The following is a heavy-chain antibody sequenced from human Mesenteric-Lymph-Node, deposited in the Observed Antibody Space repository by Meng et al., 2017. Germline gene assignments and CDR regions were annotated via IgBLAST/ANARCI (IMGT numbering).Heavy chain of an antibody. CDR1: GGSISSGGYS. CDR3: ARVGQWLPIDY. CDR2: IYHSGST. V-gene: IGHV4-30-2*01. J-gene: IGHJ4*02. D-gene: IGHD6-19*01. Sequence: LQRQESGSGLVKPSQTLSLTCVVSGGSISSGGYSWSWSRQAPGKGPEWIGYIYHSGSTNYNPSLKSRVTISVDKSKNQFSLNLSSVTAADTAVYYCARVGQWLPIDYWGQGTLVTVSS.